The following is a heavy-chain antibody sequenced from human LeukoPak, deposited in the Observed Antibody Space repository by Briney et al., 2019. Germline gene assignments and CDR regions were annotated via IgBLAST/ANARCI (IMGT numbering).Heavy chain of an antibody. CDR1: GYTFTSYD. J-gene: IGHJ6*03. CDR3: ARGLEIAARYCYYYMDV. V-gene: IGHV1-8*01. D-gene: IGHD6-6*01. CDR2: MNPNSGNT. Sequence: ASVKVSCKASGYTFTSYDINWVRQATGQGLEWMGWMNPNSGNTGYAQKFQGRVTMTRNTSISTAYMELSSLRSEDTAVYYCARGLEIAARYCYYYMDVWGKGTTVTVSS.